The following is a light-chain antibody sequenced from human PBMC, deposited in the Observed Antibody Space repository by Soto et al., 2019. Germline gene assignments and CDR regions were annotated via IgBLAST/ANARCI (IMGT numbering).Light chain of an antibody. CDR3: SSFASSNTWV. V-gene: IGLV2-8*01. CDR2: EDT. J-gene: IGLJ3*02. Sequence: QSALTQPPSASGSPGQSVTISCTGTSSDVGAYNYVSWYQQHAGKAPKLVIYEDTKRPSGVPDRFSGSKSANTASLTVSGLQAYDEADYYCSSFASSNTWVFGGGTKVTVL. CDR1: SSDVGAYNY.